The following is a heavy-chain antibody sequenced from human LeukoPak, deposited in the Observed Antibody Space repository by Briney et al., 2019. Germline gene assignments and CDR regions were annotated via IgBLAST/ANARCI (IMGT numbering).Heavy chain of an antibody. CDR2: IKQDGSEK. Sequence: GGSLRLSCAASGFTFSSYWMSWVRQAPGKGLEWVANIKQDGSEKYYVDSVKGRFTISRDNAKNSLYLQMNSLRAEDTAVYYCARDFGGDCGGDCYNFDYWGQGTLVTVSS. CDR3: ARDFGGDCGGDCYNFDY. CDR1: GFTFSSYW. J-gene: IGHJ4*02. V-gene: IGHV3-7*01. D-gene: IGHD2-21*02.